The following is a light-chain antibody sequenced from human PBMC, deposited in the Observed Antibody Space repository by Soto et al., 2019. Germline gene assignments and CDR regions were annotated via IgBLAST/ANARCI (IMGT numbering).Light chain of an antibody. CDR1: SSNIGSNY. CDR3: AAWDDSLSGVV. CDR2: NKN. V-gene: IGLV1-47*01. Sequence: QSVLTQPPSTSGAPGQRVTISCSGSSSNIGSNYVYWYQQLPGTAPKLLIYNKNQRPSGVPDRFSGSKSGTSASLAISGLRSEDEADYHCAAWDDSLSGVVFGGGTKVTVL. J-gene: IGLJ2*01.